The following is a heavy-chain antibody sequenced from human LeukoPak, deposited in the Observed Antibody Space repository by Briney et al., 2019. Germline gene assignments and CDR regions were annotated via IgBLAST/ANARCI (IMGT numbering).Heavy chain of an antibody. V-gene: IGHV3-9*03. CDR1: GFTFDDYA. CDR2: ISWNSGSI. Sequence: PGGSLRLSCAASGFTFDDYAMHWVRQAPGKGLEWVSGISWNSGSIGYADSVKGRFTISRDNAKNSLYLQMNSLRAEDMALYYCAKDMDQYSSSSPFDYWGQGTLVTVSS. J-gene: IGHJ4*02. CDR3: AKDMDQYSSSSPFDY. D-gene: IGHD6-6*01.